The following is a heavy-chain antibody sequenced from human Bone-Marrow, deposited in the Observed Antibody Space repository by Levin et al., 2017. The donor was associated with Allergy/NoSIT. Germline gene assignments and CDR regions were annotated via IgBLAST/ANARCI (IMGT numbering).Heavy chain of an antibody. CDR2: IIPIFGTA. CDR1: GGTFSSYA. V-gene: IGHV1-69*06. CDR3: ARGHPGIAAAGKVFDY. J-gene: IGHJ4*02. Sequence: SVKVSCKASGGTFSSYAISWVRQAPGQGLEWMGGIIPIFGTANYAQKFQGRVTITADKSTSTAYMELSSLRSEDTAVYYCARGHPGIAAAGKVFDYWGQGTLVTVSS. D-gene: IGHD6-13*01.